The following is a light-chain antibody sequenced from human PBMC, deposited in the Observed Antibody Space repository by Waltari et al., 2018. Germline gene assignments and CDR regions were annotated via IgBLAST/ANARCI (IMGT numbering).Light chain of an antibody. V-gene: IGLV1-44*01. CDR2: SND. CDR1: SSNIGSNT. Sequence: QSVLTQPPSASGTPGQRVTISCSGSSSNIGSNTVNWYQQLPGTAPKLLFYSNDQRPSGVPDRFSGSKSGTSASLAISGRQSEDEADYYCAAWDDSLNGRGVFGGGTKLTVL. CDR3: AAWDDSLNGRGV. J-gene: IGLJ2*01.